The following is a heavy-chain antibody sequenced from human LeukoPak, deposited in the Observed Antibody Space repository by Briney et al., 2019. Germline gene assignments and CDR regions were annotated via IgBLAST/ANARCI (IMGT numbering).Heavy chain of an antibody. CDR2: IKQDGSEK. D-gene: IGHD2-2*01. J-gene: IGHJ4*02. CDR3: AKMGLGAPGCSSTSCARGPFDY. CDR1: GFTFSSYW. Sequence: GGSLRLSCAASGFTFSSYWMSWVRQAPGKGLEWVANIKQDGSEKYYVDSVKGRFTISRDNSKNTLYLQMNSLRAEDTAVYYCAKMGLGAPGCSSTSCARGPFDYWGQGTLVTVSS. V-gene: IGHV3-7*01.